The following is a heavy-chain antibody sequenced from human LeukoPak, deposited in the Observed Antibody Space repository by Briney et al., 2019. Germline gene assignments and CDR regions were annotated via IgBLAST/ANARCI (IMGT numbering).Heavy chain of an antibody. CDR2: ISYDGSNK. D-gene: IGHD3-10*01. Sequence: PGRSLRLSCAASGFTFSSYAMHWVRQAPGKGLEWVAVISYDGSNKYYADSVKGRFTISRDNSKNTLYLQMNSLRAEDTAVYYCARPRITMVRGVNDAFDTWGQGTMVTVSS. CDR3: ARPRITMVRGVNDAFDT. V-gene: IGHV3-30*04. CDR1: GFTFSSYA. J-gene: IGHJ3*02.